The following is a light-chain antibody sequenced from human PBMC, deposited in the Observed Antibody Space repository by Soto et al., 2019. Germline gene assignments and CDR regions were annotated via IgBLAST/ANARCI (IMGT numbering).Light chain of an antibody. CDR2: WAS. J-gene: IGKJ4*01. Sequence: DIVMTQSPDSLAVSLGERATINCKSSQSVLYSPNNKNYLAWYQQKPGQPPKLLIYWASTRESGVPDRVSGSGSGTDFTLTISSLQAEDVAVYYCQQYYILPLTFGGGTKVDIK. CDR1: QSVLYSPNNKNY. CDR3: QQYYILPLT. V-gene: IGKV4-1*01.